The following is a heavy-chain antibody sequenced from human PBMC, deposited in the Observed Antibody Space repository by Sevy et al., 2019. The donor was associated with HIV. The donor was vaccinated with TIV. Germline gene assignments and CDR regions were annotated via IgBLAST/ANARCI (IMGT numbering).Heavy chain of an antibody. CDR1: GFTFSSYA. CDR3: AREGGDFWSGYYTGTDYYYGMDV. V-gene: IGHV3-30-3*01. J-gene: IGHJ6*02. D-gene: IGHD3-3*01. CDR2: ISYDGSNK. Sequence: GGSLRLSCAASGFTFSSYAMHWVRQAPGKGLEWVAVISYDGSNKYYADSVKGRFTSSRDNSKNTLYLQMNSLRAEDTAVYYCAREGGDFWSGYYTGTDYYYGMDVWGQGTTVTVSS.